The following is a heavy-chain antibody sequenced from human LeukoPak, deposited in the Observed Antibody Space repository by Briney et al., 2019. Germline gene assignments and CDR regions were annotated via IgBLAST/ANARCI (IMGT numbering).Heavy chain of an antibody. CDR3: VRALGDY. CDR1: GFTFTDFA. J-gene: IGHJ4*02. V-gene: IGHV3-74*01. Sequence: GGSLRLSCAASGFTFTDFAMNWVRQAPGKGLVWVSRINTDGSSTNYADSVKGRFTISRDNAKNTLYLQMNSLRAEDTAVYYCVRALGDYWGQGTLVTVSS. D-gene: IGHD3-16*01. CDR2: INTDGSST.